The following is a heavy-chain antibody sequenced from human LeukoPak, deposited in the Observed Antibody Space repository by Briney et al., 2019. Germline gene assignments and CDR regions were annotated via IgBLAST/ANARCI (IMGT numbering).Heavy chain of an antibody. D-gene: IGHD3-22*01. J-gene: IGHJ4*02. CDR2: ITWNGGST. CDR1: GFTFYAYG. Sequence: RAGGSLSLSCAASGFTFYAYGMSWVRQAPGKGLEWGSGITWNGGSTAYADSVKGRFTISRDNAKNSLYLQMNSLRAEDTALYYCARGTYYYDSSGYQNDYWGQGTLVTVCS. CDR3: ARGTYYYDSSGYQNDY. V-gene: IGHV3-20*04.